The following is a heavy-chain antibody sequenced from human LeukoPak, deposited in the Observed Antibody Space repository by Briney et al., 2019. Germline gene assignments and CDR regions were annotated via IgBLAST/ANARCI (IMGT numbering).Heavy chain of an antibody. CDR2: VNPQGST. Sequence: NSSGTLSRTCGVSGGSITNTNYWTWVRQPPGKGLVSIGEVNPQGSTNYTPSLMGRVAISVDTPENHISLQLTSVTAADTAVYYCAREGGPYRPLDYSGQGTLVTVPS. CDR3: AREGGPYRPLDY. CDR1: GGSITNTNY. J-gene: IGHJ4*02. V-gene: IGHV4-4*02.